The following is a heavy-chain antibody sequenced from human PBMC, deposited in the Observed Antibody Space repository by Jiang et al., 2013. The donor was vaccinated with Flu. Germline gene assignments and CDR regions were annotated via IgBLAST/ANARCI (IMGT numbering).Heavy chain of an antibody. J-gene: IGHJ4*02. CDR2: IYHSGST. Sequence: GLVKPSETLSLTCTVSGGSISSYYWSWVRQPPGKGLEWIGEIYHSGSTNYNPSLKSRVTISVDKSKNQFSLKLSSVTAADTAVYYCARPGDSGAFDYWGQGTLVTVSS. D-gene: IGHD4-17*01. CDR3: ARPGDSGAFDY. V-gene: IGHV4-59*12. CDR1: GGSISSYY.